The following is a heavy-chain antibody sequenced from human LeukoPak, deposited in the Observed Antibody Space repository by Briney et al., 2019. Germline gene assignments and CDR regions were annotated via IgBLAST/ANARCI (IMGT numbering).Heavy chain of an antibody. J-gene: IGHJ4*02. D-gene: IGHD3/OR15-3a*01. Sequence: GGSLRLSCAASGFTFSNYGMHWVRQAPGKGLEWVAVIWFDGSNKYYADSVQGRFTISRDSSKNTLFLQTNSLRAEDTAVYYCARDRTSYFDYWGQGTLVTVSS. CDR3: ARDRTSYFDY. V-gene: IGHV3-33*01. CDR2: IWFDGSNK. CDR1: GFTFSNYG.